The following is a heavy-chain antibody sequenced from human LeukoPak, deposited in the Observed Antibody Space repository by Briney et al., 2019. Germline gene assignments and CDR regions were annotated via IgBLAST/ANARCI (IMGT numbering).Heavy chain of an antibody. D-gene: IGHD3-10*01. CDR2: ISSSSSTI. CDR3: AREGITMVRGVIGGYYYYGMDV. Sequence: GGSLGHSCAASGFTFSSYSINWVRQAPGKGLEWVSYISSSSSTIYYADSVKGRFTISRDNAKNSLYLQMNSLRDEDTAVYYCAREGITMVRGVIGGYYYYGMDVWGEGTTVTVSS. V-gene: IGHV3-48*02. J-gene: IGHJ6*01. CDR1: GFTFSSYS.